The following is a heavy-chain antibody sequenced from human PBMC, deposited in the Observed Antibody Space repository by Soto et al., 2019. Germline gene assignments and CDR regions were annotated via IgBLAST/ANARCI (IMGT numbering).Heavy chain of an antibody. Sequence: PGRSLRLSCTACGFTFSSYSRHCVRHAAGKRLEWVPVISYDGSNKYYPDSVNGRFTISRDNSKNTMYLQMNCLRVEDTAVYYSARPYRSGWYGDLDYWGQGTLVTVSS. CDR3: ARPYRSGWYGDLDY. V-gene: IGHV3-30-3*01. CDR1: GFTFSSYS. CDR2: ISYDGSNK. J-gene: IGHJ4*02. D-gene: IGHD6-19*01.